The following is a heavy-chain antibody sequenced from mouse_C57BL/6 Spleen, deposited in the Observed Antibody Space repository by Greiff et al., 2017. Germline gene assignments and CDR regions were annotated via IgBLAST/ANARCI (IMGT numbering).Heavy chain of an antibody. D-gene: IGHD4-1*01. J-gene: IGHJ4*01. CDR1: GYTFTSYW. V-gene: IGHV1-52*01. Sequence: QVQLQQPGAELVRPGSSVKLSCKASGYTFTSYWMHWVKQRPIQGLEWIGNIDPSDSETHYTQKFKDKATLTVDKSSSTAYMQLSSLTSEDSAVYYCARSTVGRGGAMDYWGQGTSVTVSS. CDR3: ARSTVGRGGAMDY. CDR2: IDPSDSET.